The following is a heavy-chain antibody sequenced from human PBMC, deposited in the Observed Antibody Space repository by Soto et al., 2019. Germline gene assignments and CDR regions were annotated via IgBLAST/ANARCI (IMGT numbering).Heavy chain of an antibody. V-gene: IGHV1-69*02. J-gene: IGHJ6*02. CDR1: GGTFSSYT. CDR3: ASGGVYYYYGMDV. D-gene: IGHD3-16*01. CDR2: IIPILGIA. Sequence: QVQLVQSGAEVKKPGSSVKVSCKASGGTFSSYTISWVRQAPGQGLEWMGRIIPILGIANYAQKFQGRVTITADKSTSTAYMELSSLRSEDTAVDYCASGGVYYYYGMDVWGQGTTVTVSS.